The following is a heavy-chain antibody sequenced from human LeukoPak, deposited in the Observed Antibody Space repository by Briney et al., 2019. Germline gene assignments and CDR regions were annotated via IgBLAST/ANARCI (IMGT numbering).Heavy chain of an antibody. D-gene: IGHD3-22*01. J-gene: IGHJ4*02. V-gene: IGHV3-21*01. Sequence: GGSLRLSCAASGFTFSSYNMNWVRQAPGKGLEWVSSISSSSSYIYYADSVKGRFTISRDNAKNSLYLQMNSLRAEDTAVYYCARDGSYDSSGYHDYWGQGTLVTVSS. CDR3: ARDGSYDSSGYHDY. CDR1: GFTFSSYN. CDR2: ISSSSSYI.